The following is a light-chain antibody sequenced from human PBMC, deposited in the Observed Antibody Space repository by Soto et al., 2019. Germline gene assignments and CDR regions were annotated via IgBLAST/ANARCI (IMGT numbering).Light chain of an antibody. CDR2: GVS. J-gene: IGKJ5*01. CDR1: QRLSASD. V-gene: IGKV3-20*01. CDR3: QQYGSSPLIT. Sequence: PGQRDKLSCMASQRLSASDVAWYQQKAGQPPKILIYGVSNRAPGIPDRFTGSGSGADFTLTITRLEPEDFAVYHCQQYGSSPLITLGQGTRLEI.